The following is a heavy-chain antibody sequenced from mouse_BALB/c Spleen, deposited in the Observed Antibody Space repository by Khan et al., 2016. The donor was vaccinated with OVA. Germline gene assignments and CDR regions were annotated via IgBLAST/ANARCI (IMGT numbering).Heavy chain of an antibody. CDR1: GYSITSDYA. D-gene: IGHD1-1*01. CDR2: IKYSGIT. CDR3: ARSGTISTVVVTDFDF. J-gene: IGHJ2*01. V-gene: IGHV3-2*02. Sequence: EVQLQESGPGLVKPSQSLSLTCTVTGYSITSDYAWNWIRQFPGNRLEWMGYIKYSGITSYNQSLKSRISITRDTSKNQFFLQLNSVTTEDTATYYCARSGTISTVVVTDFDFWGQGTTLTVSS.